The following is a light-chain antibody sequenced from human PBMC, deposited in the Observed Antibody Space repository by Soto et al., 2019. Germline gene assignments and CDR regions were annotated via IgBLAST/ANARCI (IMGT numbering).Light chain of an antibody. V-gene: IGLV2-14*01. J-gene: IGLJ2*01. CDR3: SSYTSSSTVV. Sequence: QSVLTQPPSASGSPGQSVTISCTGTKNDIGVYDFVSWYQQHPGKAPKLMIYEVSNRPSGVSNRFSGSKSGNTASLTISGLQAEDEADYYCSSYTSSSTVVFGGGTKLTVL. CDR2: EVS. CDR1: KNDIGVYDF.